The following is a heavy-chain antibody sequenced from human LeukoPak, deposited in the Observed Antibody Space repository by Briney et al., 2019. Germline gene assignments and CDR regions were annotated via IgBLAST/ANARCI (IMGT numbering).Heavy chain of an antibody. CDR3: AADRDNSDWQKQFDG. CDR2: KNQDASEI. D-gene: IGHD3-22*01. Sequence: PGGSLRLSCAASGFTFSTYWMNWYRQAPGKGLEGVGHKNQDASEINYVDSVRGRFTISRDNDKNTLHLQIISMRAEDTAVYYCAADRDNSDWQKQFDGRGQGTLVTV. J-gene: IGHJ4*02. V-gene: IGHV3-7*01. CDR1: GFTFSTYW.